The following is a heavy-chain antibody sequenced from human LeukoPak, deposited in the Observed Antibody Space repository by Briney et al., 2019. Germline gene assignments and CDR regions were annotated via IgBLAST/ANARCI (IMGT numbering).Heavy chain of an antibody. CDR2: ISYDGSNK. Sequence: PGGSLRLSCAASGFTFSSYAMHWVRQAPGKGLEWVAVISYDGSNKYYADSVKGRFTISRDNAKNSLYLQMNSLRAEDTAVYYCARAEYQLAAAGYFQHWGQGTLVTVSS. D-gene: IGHD2-2*01. CDR3: ARAEYQLAAAGYFQH. J-gene: IGHJ1*01. CDR1: GFTFSSYA. V-gene: IGHV3-30-3*01.